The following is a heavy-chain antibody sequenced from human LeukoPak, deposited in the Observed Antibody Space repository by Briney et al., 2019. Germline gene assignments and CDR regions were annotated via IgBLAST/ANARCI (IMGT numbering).Heavy chain of an antibody. D-gene: IGHD2-15*01. CDR3: ARVIRGPKGLLRSYAFDI. V-gene: IGHV4-4*02. Sequence: PSETLSLTCAVSGGSISSSNWWSWVRQPPGKGLEWIGEIYHSGSTNYNPSLKSRVTISVDKSKNQFSLKLSSVTAADTAVYYCARVIRGPKGLLRSYAFDIWGQGTMVTVSS. CDR2: IYHSGST. CDR1: GGSISSSNW. J-gene: IGHJ3*02.